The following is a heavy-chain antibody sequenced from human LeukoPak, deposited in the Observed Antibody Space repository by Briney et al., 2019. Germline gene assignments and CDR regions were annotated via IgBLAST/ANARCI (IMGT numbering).Heavy chain of an antibody. CDR2: IKQDGSVQ. V-gene: IGHV3-7*01. CDR3: ATEGRAYQPLLRFSDY. CDR1: GFTFENYW. J-gene: IGHJ4*02. D-gene: IGHD2-2*01. Sequence: GGSLRLSCVASGFTFENYWMSWIRQAPGKGPEWVAHIKQDGSVQHYLDSVKGRFTISRDNAKNSTVLQMNSLRAEDTAVYYCATEGRAYQPLLRFSDYWGQGALVTVSS.